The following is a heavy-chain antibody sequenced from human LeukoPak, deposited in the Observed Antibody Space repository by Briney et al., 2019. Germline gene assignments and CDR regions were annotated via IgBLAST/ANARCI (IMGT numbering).Heavy chain of an antibody. V-gene: IGHV1-69*01. J-gene: IGHJ4*02. Sequence: SVKVSCKASGGTFSSYAISWVRQAPGQGLEWMGGIIPIFGTANYAQKFQGRVTITADESTSTAYMELSSLRSEDTAVYYCVTGGGYNGLDYWGQGALVTVSS. CDR3: VTGGGYNGLDY. CDR1: GGTFSSYA. CDR2: IIPIFGTA. D-gene: IGHD5-12*01.